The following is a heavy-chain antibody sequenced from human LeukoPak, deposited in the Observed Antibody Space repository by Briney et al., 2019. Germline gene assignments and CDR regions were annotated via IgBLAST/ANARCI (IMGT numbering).Heavy chain of an antibody. CDR1: GFTFSSYA. Sequence: PGGSLRLSCAASGFTFSSYAMSWVRQAPGKGLEWVSAISGSGGSTYYADSVKGRFTISRNNPKNTLYLQMNSLRAEDTAVYYCAKDYYGSGSYFPHDAFDIWGQGTMVTVPS. V-gene: IGHV3-23*01. J-gene: IGHJ3*02. CDR3: AKDYYGSGSYFPHDAFDI. D-gene: IGHD3-10*01. CDR2: ISGSGGST.